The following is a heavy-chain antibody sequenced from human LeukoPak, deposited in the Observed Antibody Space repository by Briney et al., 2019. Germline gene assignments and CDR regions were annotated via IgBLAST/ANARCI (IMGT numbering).Heavy chain of an antibody. V-gene: IGHV4-34*01. Sequence: PSETLSLTYALCGWSFNDYYWNWLRQPPGRGLEWIGEINARGDTNYNPSLKSRVTISVDTSKNQFSLSLSSMSASDTAVYYCARGQLPAARVHNWFDPWGQGTVVTVSS. CDR1: GWSFNDYY. CDR3: ARGQLPAARVHNWFDP. D-gene: IGHD2-2*01. CDR2: INARGDT. J-gene: IGHJ5*02.